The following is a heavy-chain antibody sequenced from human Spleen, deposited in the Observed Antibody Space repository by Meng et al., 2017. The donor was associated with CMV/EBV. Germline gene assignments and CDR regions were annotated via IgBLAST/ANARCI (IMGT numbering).Heavy chain of an antibody. CDR2: ISSSSAYI. V-gene: IGHV3-21*01. J-gene: IGHJ4*02. Sequence: GGSLRLSCAASGFTFSIYTMNWVRQAPGKGLEWVSCISSSSAYIFYADSVKGRFTISRDNAKNSLHLQMNSLRAEDTAVFYCARENWGNFDYWGQGTMVTVSS. CDR1: GFTFSIYT. CDR3: ARENWGNFDY. D-gene: IGHD3-16*01.